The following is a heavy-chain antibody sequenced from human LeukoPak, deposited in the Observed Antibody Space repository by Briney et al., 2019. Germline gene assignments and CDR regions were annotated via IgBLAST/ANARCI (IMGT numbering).Heavy chain of an antibody. J-gene: IGHJ6*03. CDR3: ARGHYMDV. CDR2: INHSGST. CDR1: GGSFSGYY. V-gene: IGHV4-34*01. Sequence: SGTLSLTCAVYGGSFSGYYWSWFRQPPGKGLEWIGEINHSGSTNYNPSLKSRVTISVDTSKNQFSLKLSSVTAADTAVYYCARGHYMDVWGKGTTVTVSS.